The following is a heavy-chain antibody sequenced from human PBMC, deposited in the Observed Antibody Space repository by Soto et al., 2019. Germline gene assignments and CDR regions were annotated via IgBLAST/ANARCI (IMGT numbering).Heavy chain of an antibody. Sequence: PGGSLRLSCVASGFVFRDFGMHWVRQAPGQGLEWVALITYDGTYAHYASVVQGRFTISRDDDRDTVSLQMDSLRPEDSGIYYCAKARGANNWANYYGLDVWGQGXTVTVYS. CDR2: ITYDGTYA. CDR1: GFVFRDFG. V-gene: IGHV3-30*18. J-gene: IGHJ6*02. CDR3: AKARGANNWANYYGLDV. D-gene: IGHD2-15*01.